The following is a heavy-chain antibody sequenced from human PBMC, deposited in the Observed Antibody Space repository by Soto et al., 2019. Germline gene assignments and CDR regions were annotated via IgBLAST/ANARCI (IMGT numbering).Heavy chain of an antibody. J-gene: IGHJ6*03. D-gene: IGHD1-1*01. V-gene: IGHV3-23*01. Sequence: GGSLRLSCAASGSSFGTYDMSWARQAPGKGLEWVSNIIKNNGDTHYADSVKGRFTISRDNSKNTLYLQMNSMRAEDTAVYYCASDPNWNPGSMGTNYYYYYMDVWGKGTTVTVSS. CDR2: IIKNNGDT. CDR1: GSSFGTYD. CDR3: ASDPNWNPGSMGTNYYYYYMDV.